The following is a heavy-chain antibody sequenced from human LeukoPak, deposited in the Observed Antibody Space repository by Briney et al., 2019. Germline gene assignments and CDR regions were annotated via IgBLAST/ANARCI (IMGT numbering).Heavy chain of an antibody. J-gene: IGHJ3*02. CDR3: AREERELWPLAFDI. D-gene: IGHD2-21*01. CDR2: IIPIFGTA. V-gene: IGHV1-69*13. Sequence: SVKVSCKASGGTFSSYAISRVRQAPGRGLEWMGGIIPIFGTANYAQKFQGRVTITADESTSTAYMELSSLRSEDTAVYYCAREERELWPLAFDIWGQGTMVTVSS. CDR1: GGTFSSYA.